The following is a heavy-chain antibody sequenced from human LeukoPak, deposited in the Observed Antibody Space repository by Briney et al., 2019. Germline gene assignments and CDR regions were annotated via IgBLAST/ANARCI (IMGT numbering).Heavy chain of an antibody. D-gene: IGHD4/OR15-4a*01. Sequence: PGGSLRLSCAAAGFTFSDYYMSWIRQAPGKGLGWVSYISSSGSTIYYADSVKGRFTISRDNAKNSLYLQMNSLRAEDTAVYYCARQNYGAAPLRYWGQGTLVTVSS. V-gene: IGHV3-11*04. CDR1: GFTFSDYY. J-gene: IGHJ4*02. CDR2: ISSSGSTI. CDR3: ARQNYGAAPLRY.